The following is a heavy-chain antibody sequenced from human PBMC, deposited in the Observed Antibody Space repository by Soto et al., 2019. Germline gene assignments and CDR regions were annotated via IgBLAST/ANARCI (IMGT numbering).Heavy chain of an antibody. D-gene: IGHD3-16*01. V-gene: IGHV3-30-3*01. CDR2: ISYDGSNK. J-gene: IGHJ3*02. Sequence: PGGSLRLSCAASGFTFSSYAMHWVRQAPGKGLEWVAVISYDGSNKYYADSVKGRFTISRDNSKNTLYLQMNSLRAEDTAVYYCARAKNGISFDFDIWVQGTMVTVPS. CDR1: GFTFSSYA. CDR3: ARAKNGISFDFDI.